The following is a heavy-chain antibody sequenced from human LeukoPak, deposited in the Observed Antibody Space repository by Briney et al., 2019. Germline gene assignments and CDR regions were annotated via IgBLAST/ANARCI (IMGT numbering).Heavy chain of an antibody. Sequence: PGRSLRLSCAASGFTFSSYAMSWVRQAPGKGLEWVSAISGSGANTHYADSVKGRFTISRDNSKNTLYLQMNSLRAEDTAVYYCAKNLYCGGGSCYPSALGMDVWGQGTTVTVSS. CDR3: AKNLYCGGGSCYPSALGMDV. CDR2: ISGSGANT. V-gene: IGHV3-23*01. D-gene: IGHD2-15*01. J-gene: IGHJ6*02. CDR1: GFTFSSYA.